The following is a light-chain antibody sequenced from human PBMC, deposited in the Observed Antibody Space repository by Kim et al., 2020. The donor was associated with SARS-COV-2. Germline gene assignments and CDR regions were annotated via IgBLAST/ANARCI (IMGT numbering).Light chain of an antibody. CDR3: AAWDDSLNGWV. Sequence: QSVLTQPPSTSGTPGQRVTISCSGSSSNIGSNTVSWYQQVPGTAPKLLIYTNDQRPSGVPDRFSGSKSGTSASLAIIGLQPEDETDYYCAAWDDSLNGWVFGGGTQLTVL. J-gene: IGLJ3*02. CDR1: SSNIGSNT. CDR2: TND. V-gene: IGLV1-44*01.